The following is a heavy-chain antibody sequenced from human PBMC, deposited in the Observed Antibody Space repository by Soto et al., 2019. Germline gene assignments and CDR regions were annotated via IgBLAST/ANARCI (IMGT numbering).Heavy chain of an antibody. CDR1: GYTLTELS. D-gene: IGHD3-16*02. V-gene: IGHV1-24*01. Sequence: QVELVQSGAEVKKPGASVKVSCKVSGYTLTELSMHWVRQAPGKGLGWMGVFDAEDGAASYAQNLQGRVTMTVDTSTDTAYMEVISLRSEDTAVYYCATDLFPDYADAWVTFRPADYWGQGTQVTVSS. J-gene: IGHJ4*02. CDR3: ATDLFPDYADAWVTFRPADY. CDR2: FDAEDGAA.